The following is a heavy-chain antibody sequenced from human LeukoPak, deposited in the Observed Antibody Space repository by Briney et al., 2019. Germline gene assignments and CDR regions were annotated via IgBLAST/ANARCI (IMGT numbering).Heavy chain of an antibody. CDR3: ARGGRVVGATFPFDY. CDR1: GGSISSYY. CDR2: IYYSGST. J-gene: IGHJ4*02. V-gene: IGHV4-59*12. D-gene: IGHD1-26*01. Sequence: PSETLSLTCTVSGGSISSYYWSWIRQPPGKGLEWIGYIYYSGSTNYNPSLKSRVTISVDTSKNQFSLKLSSVTAADTAVYYCARGGRVVGATFPFDYWGQGTLVTVSS.